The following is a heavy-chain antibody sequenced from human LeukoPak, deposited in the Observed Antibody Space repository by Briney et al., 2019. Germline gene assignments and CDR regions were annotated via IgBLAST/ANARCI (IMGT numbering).Heavy chain of an antibody. D-gene: IGHD3-3*01. V-gene: IGHV4-34*01. CDR2: INHSGST. CDR3: ARDKNDFPFDY. J-gene: IGHJ4*02. Sequence: PSETLSLTCAVYGGSFSGYYWSRIRQPPGKGLEWIGEINHSGSTNYNPSLKSRVTISVDTSKNQFSLKLSSVTAADTAVYYCARDKNDFPFDYWGQGTLVTVSS. CDR1: GGSFSGYY.